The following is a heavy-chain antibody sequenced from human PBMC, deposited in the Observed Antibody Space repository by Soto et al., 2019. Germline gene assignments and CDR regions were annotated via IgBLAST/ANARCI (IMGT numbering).Heavy chain of an antibody. D-gene: IGHD4-17*01. J-gene: IGHJ4*02. CDR3: ARGRHDYGDIYFDY. CDR2: INAGNGNT. V-gene: IGHV1-3*01. Sequence: ASVKVSCKASGYTFTSYAMHWLRQAPGQRLEWMGWINAGNGNTKYSQKFQGRVTITRDTSASTAYMELSSLRSEDTAVYYCARGRHDYGDIYFDYWGQGTLVTVSS. CDR1: GYTFTSYA.